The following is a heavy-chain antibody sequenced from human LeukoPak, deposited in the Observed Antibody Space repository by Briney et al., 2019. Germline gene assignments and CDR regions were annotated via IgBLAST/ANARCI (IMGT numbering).Heavy chain of an antibody. CDR1: GFAFSSYG. CDR3: ATGDDAFDI. J-gene: IGHJ3*02. CDR2: ISYDGSNK. Sequence: PGGSLRLSCAASGFAFSSYGMHWVRQAPGKGLEWVAVISYDGSNKYYADSVKGRFTISRDNSKNTLYLQMNSLRAEDTAVYYCATGDDAFDIWGQGTMVTVSS. V-gene: IGHV3-30*03.